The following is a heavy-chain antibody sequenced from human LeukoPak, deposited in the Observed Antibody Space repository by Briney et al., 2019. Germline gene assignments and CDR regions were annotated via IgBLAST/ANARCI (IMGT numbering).Heavy chain of an antibody. J-gene: IGHJ4*02. Sequence: GGSLRLSCAASGFTFSSYAMHWVRQAPGKGLEYVSAISSNGGSTYYANSVKGRFTISRDNSKNTLYLQMGSLSAEDMAVYYCASGSRGIAAYWGQGTLVTVSS. CDR1: GFTFSSYA. D-gene: IGHD6-13*01. V-gene: IGHV3-64*01. CDR2: ISSNGGST. CDR3: ASGSRGIAAY.